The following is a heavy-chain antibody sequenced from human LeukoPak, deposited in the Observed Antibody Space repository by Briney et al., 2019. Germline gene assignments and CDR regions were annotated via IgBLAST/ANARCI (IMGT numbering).Heavy chain of an antibody. CDR3: ARDPYSGGYGSYYYYYMDV. CDR1: GFTFNSFA. J-gene: IGHJ6*03. Sequence: GGSLRLSCAASGFTFNSFAMNWVRQTPGKGLEWVSGISGSGDTTYYADSVKGRFTISRDNSKNTVYLQMNSLRAEDTAVYYCARDPYSGGYGSYYYYYMDVWGKGTTVTISS. CDR2: ISGSGDTT. V-gene: IGHV3-23*01. D-gene: IGHD1-26*01.